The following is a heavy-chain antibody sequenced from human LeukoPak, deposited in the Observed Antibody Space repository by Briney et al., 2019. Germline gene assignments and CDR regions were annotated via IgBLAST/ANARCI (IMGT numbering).Heavy chain of an antibody. J-gene: IGHJ3*02. D-gene: IGHD6-19*01. V-gene: IGHV1-46*01. CDR1: GYSFTSYY. CDR2: INPSGGST. CDR3: ARVGSSGWYAPGAFDT. Sequence: ASVKVSCMASGYSFTSYYMHWVRQAPGQGLEWMGIINPSGGSTSYAQKFQGRVTMTRDMSTSTVYMELSSLRSEDTAVYYCARVGSSGWYAPGAFDTWGQGTMVTVSS.